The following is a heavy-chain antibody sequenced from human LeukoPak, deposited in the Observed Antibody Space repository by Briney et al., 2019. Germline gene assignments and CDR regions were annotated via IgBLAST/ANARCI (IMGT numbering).Heavy chain of an antibody. V-gene: IGHV3-23*01. CDR3: ATLRLSDHFDY. CDR2: ITDNGNTT. J-gene: IGHJ4*02. D-gene: IGHD2-15*01. Sequence: GGSLGLSCAASGFTFSSYAMNWVRLSPGKGLEWVSAITDNGNTTYYADSVKGRFTISRDNSKNTLYLQMSSLRAEDTAVYYCATLRLSDHFDYWGQGTLVTVSS. CDR1: GFTFSSYA.